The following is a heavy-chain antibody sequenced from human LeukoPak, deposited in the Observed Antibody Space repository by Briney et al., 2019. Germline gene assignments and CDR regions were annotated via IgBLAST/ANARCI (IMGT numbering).Heavy chain of an antibody. CDR1: GGTFSRYA. CDR2: IIPIFGTA. J-gene: IGHJ6*02. V-gene: IGHV1-69*13. Sequence: SVKVSCKASGGTFSRYAISWVRQAPGQGLEWMGGIIPIFGTANYAQKFQGRVTITADESTSTAYMELSSLRSEDTAVYYCARIFCSSTSCYGFFSGMDVWGQGTTVTVSS. D-gene: IGHD2-2*01. CDR3: ARIFCSSTSCYGFFSGMDV.